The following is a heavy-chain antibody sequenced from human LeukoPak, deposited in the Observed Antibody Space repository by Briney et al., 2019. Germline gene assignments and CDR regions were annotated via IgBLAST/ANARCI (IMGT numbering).Heavy chain of an antibody. D-gene: IGHD3-10*01. CDR1: GYTFISYG. Sequence: ASVKVSCKASGYTFISYGISWVRQAPGQGLEWMGWISAYNGNTNYAQKLQGRVTMTTDTSTSTAYMELRSLRSDDTAVYYCARAPKVRGVYYYYMDVWGKGTTVTVSS. V-gene: IGHV1-18*01. CDR2: ISAYNGNT. J-gene: IGHJ6*03. CDR3: ARAPKVRGVYYYYMDV.